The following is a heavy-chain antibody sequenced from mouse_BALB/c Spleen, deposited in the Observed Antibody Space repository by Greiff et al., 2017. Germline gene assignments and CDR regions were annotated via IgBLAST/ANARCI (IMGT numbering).Heavy chain of an antibody. J-gene: IGHJ4*01. CDR1: GFSLTSYG. CDR3: ARHVGLRGAMDY. CDR2: IWSDGST. Sequence: VKLMESGPDLVAPSQSLSITCTVSGFSLTSYGVHWVRQPPGKGLEWLVVIWSDGSTTYNSALKSRLSISKDNSKSQVFLKMNSLQTDDTAMYYCARHVGLRGAMDYWGQGTSVTVSS. V-gene: IGHV2-6-2*01. D-gene: IGHD2-4*01.